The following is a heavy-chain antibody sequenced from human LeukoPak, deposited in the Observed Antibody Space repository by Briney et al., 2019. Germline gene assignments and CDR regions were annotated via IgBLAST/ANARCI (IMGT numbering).Heavy chain of an antibody. J-gene: IGHJ3*01. CDR2: IRHDGTSK. CDR3: AKRCRQSSLSYYSNAFEV. CDR1: GFTFSSSG. V-gene: IGHV3-30*02. D-gene: IGHD3-10*01. Sequence: GGSLRLSCPASGFTFSSSGIHWVRQAPGKGLDWVAFIRHDGTSKYYAESVKGRFTISADNYETAVYLKMSSVRPEDTAVYYCAKRCRQSSLSYYSNAFEVWGQGTMVTVSS.